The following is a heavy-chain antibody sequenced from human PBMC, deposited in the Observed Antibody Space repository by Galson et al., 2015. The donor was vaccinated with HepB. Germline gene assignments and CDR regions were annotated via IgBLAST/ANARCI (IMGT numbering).Heavy chain of an antibody. D-gene: IGHD6-13*01. CDR3: AKSVWYTSSSTCDY. Sequence: SLRLSCAASGFTFSSYGMHWVRQAPGKGLEWVAVISYDGSNKYYSDSVQGRFTISRDNSKNTLYLQMNSLRAEDTAVYYCAKSVWYTSSSTCDYWGQGTLVTVSS. CDR1: GFTFSSYG. CDR2: ISYDGSNK. J-gene: IGHJ4*02. V-gene: IGHV3-30*18.